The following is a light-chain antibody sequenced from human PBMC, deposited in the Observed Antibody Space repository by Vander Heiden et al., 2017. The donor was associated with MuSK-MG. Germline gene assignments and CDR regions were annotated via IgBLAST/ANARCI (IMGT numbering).Light chain of an antibody. CDR3: QQYYSTPQT. V-gene: IGKV1-NL1*01. Sequence: DIQMTHSPSSLSASVGDRVTITCRASQGISNSLAWYQQKQGKAPKCLLYAASRLESGVPSRFSGSGSGTDYTLTISSLQPEDFATYYCQQYYSTPQTFGQGTKVEIK. J-gene: IGKJ1*01. CDR1: QGISNS. CDR2: AAS.